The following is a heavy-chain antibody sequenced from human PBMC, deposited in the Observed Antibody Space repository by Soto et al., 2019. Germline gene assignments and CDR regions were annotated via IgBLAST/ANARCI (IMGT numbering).Heavy chain of an antibody. CDR3: ARDYYGSASLPYIDY. CDR2: ISGSGVST. Sequence: GESLKISCAASGFTFSSYAMSWVRQAPGKGLEWVSAISGSGVSTSYADSVKGRFTISRDNSKNTLYLQMSSLRAEDTAVYYCARDYYGSASLPYIDYWGQGTLVTVSS. J-gene: IGHJ4*02. V-gene: IGHV3-23*01. D-gene: IGHD3-10*01. CDR1: GFTFSSYA.